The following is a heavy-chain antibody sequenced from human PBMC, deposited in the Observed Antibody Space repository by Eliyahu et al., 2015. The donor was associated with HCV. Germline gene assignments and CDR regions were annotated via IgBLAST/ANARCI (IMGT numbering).Heavy chain of an antibody. CDR2: ISGTGGST. D-gene: IGHD4-17*01. Sequence: EVQLLESGGGLVQPGGSLRLSCAPSGFTFSTYAMIWVRQAPGKGLEWVSAISGTGGSTYYADSVKGRFTISRDNSKNTLYLQMNSLRAEDTAVYYCAKDATTVTSGRPDYWGQGTLVTVSS. CDR3: AKDATTVTSGRPDY. J-gene: IGHJ4*02. CDR1: GFTFSTYA. V-gene: IGHV3-23*01.